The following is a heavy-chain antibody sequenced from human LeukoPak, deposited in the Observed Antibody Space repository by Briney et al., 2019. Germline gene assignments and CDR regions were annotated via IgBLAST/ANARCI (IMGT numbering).Heavy chain of an antibody. CDR1: GFSVGDNY. D-gene: IGHD6-13*01. Sequence: GGSLRLSCAASGFSVGDNYMSWVRQAPGKGLEWVSVIYSSGEIYYIESVEGRFTISRDNSKNTLYLQMNSLRVEDTAVYYCASISRGRQLVQDYWGQGTLVTVSS. J-gene: IGHJ4*02. CDR2: IYSSGEI. CDR3: ASISRGRQLVQDY. V-gene: IGHV3-53*01.